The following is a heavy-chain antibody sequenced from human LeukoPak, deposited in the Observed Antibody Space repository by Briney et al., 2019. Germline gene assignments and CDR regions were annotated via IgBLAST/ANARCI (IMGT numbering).Heavy chain of an antibody. CDR1: GYTFTNYA. CDR2: INTNTGNP. V-gene: IGHV7-4-1*02. Sequence: ASVKVSCKASGYTFTNYAMNWVRQAPGQGLEWMGWINTNTGNPTYAQGFTGRFVFSLDTSVSTAYLQISSLKAEDTAVYYCASLGTFNWFDPRGQGTLVTVSS. J-gene: IGHJ5*02. CDR3: ASLGTFNWFDP. D-gene: IGHD1-1*01.